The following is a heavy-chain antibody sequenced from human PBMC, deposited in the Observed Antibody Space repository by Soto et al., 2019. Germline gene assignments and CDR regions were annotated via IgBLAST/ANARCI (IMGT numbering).Heavy chain of an antibody. V-gene: IGHV4-4*07. J-gene: IGHJ6*02. CDR3: ARVKTVDYYGMGV. CDR2: IYSSGST. CDR1: GGSMSSYF. Sequence: PSETLSLTCNVSGGSMSSYFWSWIRQPAGKGLEWIGRIYSSGSTNYNPSLKSRVTMSIDTSKNQFSLRLSSVTAADTAVYFCARVKTVDYYGMGVWGQGTTVTVSS.